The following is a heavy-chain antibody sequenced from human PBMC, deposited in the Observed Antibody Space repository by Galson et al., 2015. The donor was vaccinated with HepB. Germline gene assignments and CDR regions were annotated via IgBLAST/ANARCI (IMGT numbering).Heavy chain of an antibody. CDR3: VRLGVNNRNCSGGSCYSGLMRRGAGRVDYYYMDV. J-gene: IGHJ6*03. Sequence: SVKVSCKASGGTFSSYAISWVRQAPGQGLEWMGGIIPIFGTANYAQKFQGRVTMTRDTSISTAYMELSRLRSDDTAVYYCVRLGVNNRNCSGGSCYSGLMRRGAGRVDYYYMDVCGKGTTVTVSS. CDR2: IIPIFGTA. V-gene: IGHV1-69*05. CDR1: GGTFSSYA. D-gene: IGHD2-15*01.